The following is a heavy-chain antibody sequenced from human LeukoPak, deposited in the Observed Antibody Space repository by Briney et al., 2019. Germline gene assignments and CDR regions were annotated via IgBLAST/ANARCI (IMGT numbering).Heavy chain of an antibody. J-gene: IGHJ4*02. CDR2: ISGSTTTI. CDR1: GFTLGSYA. CDR3: AKAGPYYFDY. Sequence: GGSLRLSCAASGFTLGSYAMSWVRQAPGKGLEWVSAISGSTTTIYYADSVKGRFTISRDNSKNTVYLQMNSLRAEDTAVYYCAKAGPYYFDYWGQGTLVTVSS. V-gene: IGHV3-23*01.